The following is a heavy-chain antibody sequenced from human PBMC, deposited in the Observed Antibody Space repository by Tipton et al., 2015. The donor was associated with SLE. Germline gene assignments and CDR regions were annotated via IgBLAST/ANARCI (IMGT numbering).Heavy chain of an antibody. Sequence: SLRLSCAASGFTFSSYGMHWVRQAPGKGLAWVAIIWYDGSNKYYADSVKGRFTISRDNSKNTLYLEMRSLRAEDTAVFYCARNGGNYYMDVWGKGTTVTVSS. V-gene: IGHV3-33*01. D-gene: IGHD3-16*01. CDR2: IWYDGSNK. CDR3: ARNGGNYYMDV. CDR1: GFTFSSYG. J-gene: IGHJ6*03.